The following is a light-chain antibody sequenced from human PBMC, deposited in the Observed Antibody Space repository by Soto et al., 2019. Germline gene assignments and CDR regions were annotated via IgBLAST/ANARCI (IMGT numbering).Light chain of an antibody. CDR2: AAS. V-gene: IGKV1-39*01. Sequence: DIHMTQCPASRSASVGYRVTITCRXSQGISSYLNWYQQKPGKAPKLLIYAASSLQSGVPSRFSGSGSGTDFTLTISSLQPEDFATYYCQQSYSTPPITFGQGTRLEIK. J-gene: IGKJ5*01. CDR3: QQSYSTPPIT. CDR1: QGISSY.